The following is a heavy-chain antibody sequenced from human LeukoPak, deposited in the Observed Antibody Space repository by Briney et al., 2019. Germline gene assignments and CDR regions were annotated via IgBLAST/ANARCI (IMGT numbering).Heavy chain of an antibody. CDR3: AKVGNRDYFDSSGYLRAEYFHH. CDR2: ISGSGGSI. V-gene: IGHV3-23*01. Sequence: GGSLRLSCAASGFTFSSYAMSWVRQAPGKGLEWVSDISGSGGSIYSADSVKGRFTISRDNSKNTLYLQMNSLRADDTAVYYCAKVGNRDYFDSSGYLRAEYFHHWGQGTLVTVSS. J-gene: IGHJ1*01. CDR1: GFTFSSYA. D-gene: IGHD3-22*01.